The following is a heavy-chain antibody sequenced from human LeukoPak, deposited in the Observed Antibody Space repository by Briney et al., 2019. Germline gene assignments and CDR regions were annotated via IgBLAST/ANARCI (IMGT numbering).Heavy chain of an antibody. CDR2: IYYNGRA. D-gene: IGHD4-11*01. J-gene: IGHJ5*02. Sequence: SETLSLTCAVSGGSISGNYWTWIRQSPGRGLEYIGHIYYNGRADYNPSLKSRVTISVDTSRNQFSLKLNSVTAADTAVYFCARLQLNNWFDPWGQGTLVTVSS. CDR1: GGSISGNY. CDR3: ARLQLNNWFDP. V-gene: IGHV4-59*01.